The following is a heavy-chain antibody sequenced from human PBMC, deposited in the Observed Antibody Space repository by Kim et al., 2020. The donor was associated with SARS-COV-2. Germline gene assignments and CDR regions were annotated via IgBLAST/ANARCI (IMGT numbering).Heavy chain of an antibody. CDR1: GGSVSSSNYY. Sequence: SETLSLTCTVSGGSVSSSNYYWGWIRQPPGKGLEWIGNIYYTGDTYYNPSLKSRVTISVATSKNHFSLKLSSLTAADTAVYYCARLEYSSSSRLFDPWGQGALVTVSS. J-gene: IGHJ5*02. CDR3: ARLEYSSSSRLFDP. D-gene: IGHD6-6*01. CDR2: IYYTGDT. V-gene: IGHV4-39*02.